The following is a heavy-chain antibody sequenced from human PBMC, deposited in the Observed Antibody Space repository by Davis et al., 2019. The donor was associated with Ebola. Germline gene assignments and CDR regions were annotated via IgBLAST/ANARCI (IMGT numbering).Heavy chain of an antibody. Sequence: AASVKVSCKASGYTFTGYHLHWVRQAPGQGLEWMGRMNPNSGGTNYAQKFQGRVTMTRDTSISTAYMELGRLRSDDTVVYYCARGGTATDAFDIWGQGTMVTVSS. CDR2: MNPNSGGT. J-gene: IGHJ3*02. V-gene: IGHV1-2*05. CDR3: ARGGTATDAFDI. D-gene: IGHD6-13*01. CDR1: GYTFTGYH.